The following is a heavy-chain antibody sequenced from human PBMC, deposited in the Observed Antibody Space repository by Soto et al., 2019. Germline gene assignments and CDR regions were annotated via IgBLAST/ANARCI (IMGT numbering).Heavy chain of an antibody. V-gene: IGHV3-9*01. CDR1: GFTFDDYA. Sequence: EVQLVESGGGLVQPGRSLRLSCAASGFTFDDYAMHWVRQAPGKGLEWVPGISWNSGSIGYADSVKGRFTISRDNAKNSLYLQMNSLRAEDTALYYCAKAAGYSSGPPIRYYFDYWGQGTLVTVSS. CDR3: AKAAGYSSGPPIRYYFDY. CDR2: ISWNSGSI. J-gene: IGHJ4*02. D-gene: IGHD6-19*01.